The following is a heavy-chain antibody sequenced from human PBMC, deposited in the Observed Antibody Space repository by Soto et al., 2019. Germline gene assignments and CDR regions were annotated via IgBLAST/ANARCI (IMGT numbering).Heavy chain of an antibody. CDR2: ITSDTATI. V-gene: IGHV3-48*02. J-gene: IGHJ4*02. D-gene: IGHD6-19*01. CDR1: GFTFNIYS. Sequence: EVQLVESGGGLVQPGGSLRLSCAASGFTFNIYSMNWVRQAPGKGLEWVSYITSDTATIHYADSVRGRFTISRDNAENLRFRQMNSLRDEDTASYYCARSVAGHFDYWGQGALVTVS. CDR3: ARSVAGHFDY.